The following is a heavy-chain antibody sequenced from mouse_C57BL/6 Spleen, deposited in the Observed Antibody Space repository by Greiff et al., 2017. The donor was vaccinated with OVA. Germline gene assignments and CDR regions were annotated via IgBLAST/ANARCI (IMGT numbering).Heavy chain of an antibody. V-gene: IGHV1-15*01. Sequence: QVHVKQSGAELVRPGASVTLSCKASGYTFTDYEMHWVKQTPVHGLEWIGAIDPETGGTAYNQKFKGKAILTADKSSSTAYMELRSLTSEDSAVYYCTRSGIYYDPAGFAYWGQGTLVTVSA. CDR1: GYTFTDYE. D-gene: IGHD2-4*01. J-gene: IGHJ3*01. CDR3: TRSGIYYDPAGFAY. CDR2: IDPETGGT.